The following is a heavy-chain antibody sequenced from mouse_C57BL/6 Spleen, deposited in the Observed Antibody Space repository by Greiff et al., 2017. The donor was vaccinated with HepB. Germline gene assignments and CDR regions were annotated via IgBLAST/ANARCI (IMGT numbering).Heavy chain of an antibody. Sequence: EVKLMESGGGLVQPGGSLSLSCAASGFTFTDYYMSWVRQPPGKALEWLGFIRNKANGYTTKYSASVKGRFTISRDNSQSILYLQMNALRAEDSATYYCARWVGLLWLPRDWYFDVWGTGTTVTVSS. V-gene: IGHV7-3*01. D-gene: IGHD2-2*01. CDR2: IRNKANGYTT. CDR3: ARWVGLLWLPRDWYFDV. CDR1: GFTFTDYY. J-gene: IGHJ1*03.